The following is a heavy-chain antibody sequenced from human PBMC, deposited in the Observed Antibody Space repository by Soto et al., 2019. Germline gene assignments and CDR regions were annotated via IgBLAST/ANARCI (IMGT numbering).Heavy chain of an antibody. D-gene: IGHD1-1*01. Sequence: PGGSLRLSCAASGFTFSSYGMHWVRQAPGKGLEWVAVIWYDGSNKYYADSVKGRFTISRDNSKNTLYLQMNSLRAEDTAVYYCARGDFGTDEFDYWGQGTLVTVSS. CDR2: IWYDGSNK. J-gene: IGHJ4*02. V-gene: IGHV3-33*01. CDR3: ARGDFGTDEFDY. CDR1: GFTFSSYG.